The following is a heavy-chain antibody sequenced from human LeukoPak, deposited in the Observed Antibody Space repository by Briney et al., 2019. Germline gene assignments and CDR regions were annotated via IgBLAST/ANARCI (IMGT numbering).Heavy chain of an antibody. J-gene: IGHJ4*02. CDR1: GFTLSNNY. CDR3: ARDPPAVAANTYG. V-gene: IGHV3-66*01. D-gene: IGHD6-6*01. CDR2: IYSGGAT. Sequence: PGGSLRLSCAASGFTLSNNYMRWVRQAPGKGLEWVSLIYSGGATFYADAVKGRFTISRDGSKNTLYLQMNSLRAEDTAVYYCARDPPAVAANTYGWGQGTLVTVSS.